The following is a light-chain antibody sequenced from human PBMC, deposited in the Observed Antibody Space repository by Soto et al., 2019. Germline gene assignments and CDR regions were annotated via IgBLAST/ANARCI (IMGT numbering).Light chain of an antibody. CDR2: GAS. J-gene: IGKJ1*01. V-gene: IGKV3-20*01. CDR1: QSVSSSY. CDR3: QQYGSSPWT. Sequence: EIVLTQSPGTLSLSPVSRATLSCTASQSVSSSYLAWYQQKPGQAPRLLIYGASNRATGIPDRISGSGSGTDFTLTISRLEPEDFAVYYCQQYGSSPWTFGQGTKVDI.